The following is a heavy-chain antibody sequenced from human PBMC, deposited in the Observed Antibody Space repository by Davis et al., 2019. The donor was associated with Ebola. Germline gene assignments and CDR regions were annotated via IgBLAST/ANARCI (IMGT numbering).Heavy chain of an antibody. CDR2: ISNSATSTTI. CDR1: GFTFSSFE. CDR3: ARELSGYDSPYYHMDV. D-gene: IGHD5-12*01. J-gene: IGHJ6*03. V-gene: IGHV3-48*03. Sequence: GGSLRLSCAASGFTFSSFEMNWVRQAPGKGLEWVSYISNSATSTTIYYADSVKGRFTISRDDAKNSLYLQMNSLRAGDTAVYYCARELSGYDSPYYHMDVWGQGTAVTVSS.